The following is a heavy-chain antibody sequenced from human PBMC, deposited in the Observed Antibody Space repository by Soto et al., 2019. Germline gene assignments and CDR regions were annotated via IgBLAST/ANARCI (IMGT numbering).Heavy chain of an antibody. CDR1: GFTVSNNY. CDR2: IYSGGST. CDR3: ARDRSCSGGSCYGS. V-gene: IGHV3-53*01. Sequence: EVQLVESGGGLIQPGGSLRLSCAASGFTVSNNYMTWVRQAPGKGLEWVSLIYSGGSTYYADSVKGRFTISRDNSKKTLYLQMNSLRAEDTAMYYCARDRSCSGGSCYGSWGQGTLVTVSS. J-gene: IGHJ4*02. D-gene: IGHD2-15*01.